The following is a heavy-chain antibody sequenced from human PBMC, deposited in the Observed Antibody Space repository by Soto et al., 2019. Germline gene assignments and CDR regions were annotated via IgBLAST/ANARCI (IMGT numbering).Heavy chain of an antibody. Sequence: HPGGSLRLSCAVAGYTFGNHWMHWVHQAPGKGLEWVSRMNSDGSLINYADSMKGRFTVSRDNARNTLYLQMNSLRVEDTAVYYCATAEVDYWGPGTLVTVSS. CDR1: GYTFGNHW. CDR2: MNSDGSLI. CDR3: ATAEVDY. V-gene: IGHV3-74*01. J-gene: IGHJ4*02.